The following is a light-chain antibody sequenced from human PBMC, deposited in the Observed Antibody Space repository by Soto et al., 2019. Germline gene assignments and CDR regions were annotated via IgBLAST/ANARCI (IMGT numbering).Light chain of an antibody. CDR3: SSYAGSYTQVA. CDR2: EVS. J-gene: IGLJ2*01. CDR1: SSDVGSYNY. Sequence: QSALTQPASVSGSPGQSITISCTGTSSDVGSYNYVSWYQQHPGKAPKLMIYEVSTRPSGVSSRFSGSKSGNTASLTISGLQAEDEADYYCSSYAGSYTQVAFGGGTKLTVL. V-gene: IGLV2-14*01.